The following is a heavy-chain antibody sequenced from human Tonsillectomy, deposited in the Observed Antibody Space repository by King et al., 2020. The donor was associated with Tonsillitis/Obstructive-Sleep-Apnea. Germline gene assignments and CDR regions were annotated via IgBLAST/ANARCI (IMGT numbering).Heavy chain of an antibody. V-gene: IGHV1-46*01. Sequence: QLVQSGAEVKKPGASVKVSCKASGYTFTSYYMHWVRQAPGQGLEWMGIINPSGGSTSYAQRFQGRVTMTRDTATSTFYMELSSLRSEDTAVYYCARKGDELDSYYYMDVWGKGTTVTVSS. CDR3: ARKGDELDSYYYMDV. CDR1: GYTFTSYY. CDR2: INPSGGST. D-gene: IGHD3-10*01. J-gene: IGHJ6*03.